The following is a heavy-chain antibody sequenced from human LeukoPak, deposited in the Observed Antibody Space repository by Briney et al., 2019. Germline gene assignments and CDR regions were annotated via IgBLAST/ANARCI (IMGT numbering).Heavy chain of an antibody. V-gene: IGHV4-34*01. J-gene: IGHJ5*01. CDR3: ARGSPKHDS. Sequence: PSETLSLTCAVYGGSFSGNNWNWIRQPPGKGLEWIGEINHSGATKYNPSLESRLTISVDPSKNQFSLKLKSVTAADTAVYYCARGSPKHDSWGQGTLVTVSS. CDR1: GGSFSGNN. CDR2: INHSGAT.